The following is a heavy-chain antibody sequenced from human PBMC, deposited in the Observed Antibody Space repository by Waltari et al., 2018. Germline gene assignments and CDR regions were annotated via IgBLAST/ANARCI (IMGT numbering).Heavy chain of an antibody. V-gene: IGHV4-59*11. CDR2: IYYSGST. Sequence: QVQLQESGPGLVKPSETLSLTCTVSGGSISSHYWSWIRQPPGKGLEWIGYIYYSGSTNYNPSLKSRVTISVDKSKNQFSLKLSSVTAADTAVYYCAVYSSSWYVDYWGQGTLVTVSS. CDR3: AVYSSSWYVDY. J-gene: IGHJ4*02. D-gene: IGHD6-13*01. CDR1: GGSISSHY.